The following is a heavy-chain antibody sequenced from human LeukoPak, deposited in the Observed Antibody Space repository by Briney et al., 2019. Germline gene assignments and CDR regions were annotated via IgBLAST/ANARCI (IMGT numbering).Heavy chain of an antibody. CDR1: GGSISSGSYY. J-gene: IGHJ4*02. D-gene: IGHD3-22*01. V-gene: IGHV4-39*01. CDR3: ARHRGPRHYYDSSGYPTFTHWGFDY. Sequence: SETLSLTCTVSGGSISSGSYYWGWIRQPPGKGLEWIGSIYHSGSTYYNPSLKSRVTISVDTSKNQFSLKLSSVTAADTAVYYCARHRGPRHYYDSSGYPTFTHWGFDYWGQGTLVTVSS. CDR2: IYHSGST.